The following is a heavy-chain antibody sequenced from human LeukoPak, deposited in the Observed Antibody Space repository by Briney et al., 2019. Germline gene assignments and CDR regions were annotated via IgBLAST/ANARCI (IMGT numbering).Heavy chain of an antibody. J-gene: IGHJ4*02. V-gene: IGHV4-4*07. CDR3: ARDVGRTYVAIY. CDR1: GGSISRYY. CDR2: IYSSGTT. Sequence: SETLSLTCTVSGGSISRYYWSSLRQPAGKGLEWIGRIYSSGTTNYNPSLKSRVTMSVDTSKNQFSLDLSSVTAADTAVYYCARDVGRTYVAIYWGQGTLVSVST. D-gene: IGHD3-16*01.